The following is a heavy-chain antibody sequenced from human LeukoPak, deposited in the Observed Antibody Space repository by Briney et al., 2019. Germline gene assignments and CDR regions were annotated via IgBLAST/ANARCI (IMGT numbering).Heavy chain of an antibody. J-gene: IGHJ4*02. V-gene: IGHV4-59*11. CDR2: IHYSGST. Sequence: PSETLSLTCTVSGGSISSHYWSWIRQPPGKGLEWIGYIHYSGSTNYNPSLKSRVTISVDTSKNQFSLKLSSVTAADTAVYYCARTGSTVTMLYPFDHWGQGTLVTVSS. CDR1: GGSISSHY. D-gene: IGHD4-17*01. CDR3: ARTGSTVTMLYPFDH.